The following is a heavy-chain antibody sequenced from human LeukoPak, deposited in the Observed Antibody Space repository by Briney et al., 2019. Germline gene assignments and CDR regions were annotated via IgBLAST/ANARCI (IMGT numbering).Heavy chain of an antibody. D-gene: IGHD3-10*01. J-gene: IGHJ4*02. CDR3: ATDLVGGRGFDY. CDR1: GYTLTELS. CDR2: FDPEDDET. Sequence: VVSVKVSCKVSGYTLTELSMHWVRQAPGKGLEWMGGFDPEDDETIYAQKFQGRVTMTEDTSIETAYMELSSLRSEDTAVYYCATDLVGGRGFDYWGQGTLVTVSS. V-gene: IGHV1-24*01.